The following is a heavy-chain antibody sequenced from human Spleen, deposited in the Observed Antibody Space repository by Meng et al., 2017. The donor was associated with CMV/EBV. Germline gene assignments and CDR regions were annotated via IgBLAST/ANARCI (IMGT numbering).Heavy chain of an antibody. Sequence: GSFSGYYWRWIRQPPGKGLEWIVEINHSVSTNYNPSLKSRVTISVDTSKNQFSLKLSSVTAADTAVYYCARGALRYYGSGRPNWFDPWGQGTLVTVSS. CDR2: INHSVST. V-gene: IGHV4-34*01. CDR3: ARGALRYYGSGRPNWFDP. CDR1: GSFSGYY. J-gene: IGHJ5*02. D-gene: IGHD3-10*01.